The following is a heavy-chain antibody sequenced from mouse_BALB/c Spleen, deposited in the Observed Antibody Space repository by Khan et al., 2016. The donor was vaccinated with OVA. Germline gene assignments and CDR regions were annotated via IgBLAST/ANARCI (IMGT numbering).Heavy chain of an antibody. Sequence: QVQLKESGPGLVAPSQSLSITCTVSGFSLTSNGVSWVRQPPGKGLEWLGVIWGDGSINYHSVFKSRLSISKDNSKSQVFLKLNNLHTDDTATYYCAKLRVFYFDYWGQGTTLTVSS. CDR2: IWGDGSI. CDR1: GFSLTSNG. V-gene: IGHV2-3*01. J-gene: IGHJ2*01. CDR3: AKLRVFYFDY.